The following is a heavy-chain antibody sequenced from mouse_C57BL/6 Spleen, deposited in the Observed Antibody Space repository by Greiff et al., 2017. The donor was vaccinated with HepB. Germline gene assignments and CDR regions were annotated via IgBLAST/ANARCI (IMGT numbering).Heavy chain of an antibody. V-gene: IGHV1-18*01. J-gene: IGHJ3*01. Sequence: VQLQQSGPELVKPGASVKIPCKASGYTFTDYYMDWVKQSHGKSLEWIGDINPNNGGTNYNQKFKGKATLTVDKSSSTAYMELRSLTSEDTAVYYCARYELRYGFAYWGQGTLFTVSA. D-gene: IGHD1-1*01. CDR3: ARYELRYGFAY. CDR2: INPNNGGT. CDR1: GYTFTDYY.